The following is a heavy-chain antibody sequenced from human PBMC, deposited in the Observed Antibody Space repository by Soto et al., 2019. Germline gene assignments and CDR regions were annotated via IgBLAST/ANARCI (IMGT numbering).Heavy chain of an antibody. V-gene: IGHV4-34*01. CDR3: ARHLVVVVTEYYFDY. D-gene: IGHD2-15*01. J-gene: IGHJ4*02. CDR1: GGSFSGYY. Sequence: PSETLSLTCAVYGGSFSGYYWSWIRQPPGKGLEWIGEINHSGSTNYNPSLKSRVTISVDTSKNQFSLKLSSVTAADTAVYYCARHLVVVVTEYYFDYWGQGTLVTVSS. CDR2: INHSGST.